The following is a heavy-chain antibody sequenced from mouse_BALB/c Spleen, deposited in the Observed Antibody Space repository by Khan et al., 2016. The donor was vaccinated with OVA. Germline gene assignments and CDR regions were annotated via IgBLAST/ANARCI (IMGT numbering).Heavy chain of an antibody. CDR1: GFSLTAYG. D-gene: IGHD2-10*01. CDR3: ARQPYYHYYIMDY. V-gene: IGHV2-6-1*01. J-gene: IGHJ4*01. CDR2: IWSDGST. Sequence: QMQLEESGPGLVAPSQSLSITCTISGFSLTAYGVHWVRQPPGKGLEWLVVIWSDGSTTYNSALKSRLSIIKDNSKSQIFLKMNSLQTDDTAMYYCARQPYYHYYIMDYWGQGTSVTVSS.